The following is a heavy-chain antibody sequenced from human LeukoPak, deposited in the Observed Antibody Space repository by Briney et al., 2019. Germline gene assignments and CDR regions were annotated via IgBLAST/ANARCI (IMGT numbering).Heavy chain of an antibody. J-gene: IGHJ3*02. CDR1: GFTFSSYG. V-gene: IGHV3-30*18. D-gene: IGHD5-18*01. CDR3: AKVDRGYSNMGAFDI. CDR2: ISYDGSNK. Sequence: GGSLRLSCAASGFTFSSYGMHWVRQAPGKGLEWVAVISYDGSNKYYADSVKGRFTISRDNSKNTLYLRMNSLRAEDTAVYYCAKVDRGYSNMGAFDIWGQGTMVTVSS.